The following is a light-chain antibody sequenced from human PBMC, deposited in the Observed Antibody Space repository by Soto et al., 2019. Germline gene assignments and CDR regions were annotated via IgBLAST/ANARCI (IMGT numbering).Light chain of an antibody. CDR3: HYSGSSPTWT. J-gene: IGKJ1*01. V-gene: IGKV3-20*01. Sequence: EIVLTQSPATLSLSPGESATLSCRASQSISRSYLAWYHQQPGQAPRPLIFGASSRASDIPGRFSGSGSVTVFTLTISRLEPEDFAVYYCHYSGSSPTWTFVQGTKVEIK. CDR2: GAS. CDR1: QSISRSY.